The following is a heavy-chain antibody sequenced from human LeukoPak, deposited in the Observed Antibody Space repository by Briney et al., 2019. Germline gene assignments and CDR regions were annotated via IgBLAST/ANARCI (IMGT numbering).Heavy chain of an antibody. CDR2: IYSGGST. Sequence: GGSLRLSCAASGFTVSSNYMSWVRQAPGKGLEWVSVIYSGGSTYYADSVKGRFTISRDNSKNTLYLQMNSLRAEDTAVYYCARVPVSTMIVVVITPFDYWGQGTLVTVSS. J-gene: IGHJ4*02. V-gene: IGHV3-53*01. D-gene: IGHD3-22*01. CDR1: GFTVSSNY. CDR3: ARVPVSTMIVVVITPFDY.